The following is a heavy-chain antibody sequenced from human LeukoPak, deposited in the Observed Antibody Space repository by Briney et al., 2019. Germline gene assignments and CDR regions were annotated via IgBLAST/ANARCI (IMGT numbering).Heavy chain of an antibody. CDR3: ARDWGGYCSGGSCYSGPYDY. D-gene: IGHD2-15*01. CDR1: GFTFSSYA. J-gene: IGHJ4*02. V-gene: IGHV3-23*01. Sequence: GGSLRLSCAASGFTFSSYAMSWVRQAPGKGLEWVSAISGSGGSTYYADSVKGRFTISRDNSKNTLYLQMNSLRAEDTAVYYCARDWGGYCSGGSCYSGPYDYWGQGTLVTVSS. CDR2: ISGSGGST.